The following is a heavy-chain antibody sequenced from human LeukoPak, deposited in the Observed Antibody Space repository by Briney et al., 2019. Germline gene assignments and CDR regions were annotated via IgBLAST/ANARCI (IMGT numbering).Heavy chain of an antibody. J-gene: IGHJ4*02. CDR3: AKDPYHLMAKDNYFDY. V-gene: IGHV3-74*01. CDR2: INSDGSDI. Sequence: PGGSLRLSCAASGFTFSNYYMHWVRQAPGKGLVWVSHINSDGSDINYADSVKGRFTISRDNSKNTLYLQMNSLRAEDTAVYYCAKDPYHLMAKDNYFDYWGQGTLVTVSS. CDR1: GFTFSNYY. D-gene: IGHD2-15*01.